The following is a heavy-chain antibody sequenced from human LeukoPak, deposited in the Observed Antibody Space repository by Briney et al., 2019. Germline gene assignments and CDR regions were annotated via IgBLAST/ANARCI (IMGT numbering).Heavy chain of an antibody. D-gene: IGHD4-23*01. CDR3: AKDRDYGGNSGGYFDL. Sequence: PGGSLRLSCTASGFTFTRYAMNWVRQAPGKGLGWVSAISGIGGSTYYADSVKGRFTISRDNSKNTLYLQMNSLRAEDTAVYYCAKDRDYGGNSGGYFDLWGRGTLVTVSS. CDR2: ISGIGGST. V-gene: IGHV3-23*01. J-gene: IGHJ2*01. CDR1: GFTFTRYA.